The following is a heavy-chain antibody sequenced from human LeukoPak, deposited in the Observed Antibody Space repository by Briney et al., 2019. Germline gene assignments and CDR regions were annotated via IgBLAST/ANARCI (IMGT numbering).Heavy chain of an antibody. V-gene: IGHV4-59*08. CDR3: AKGGWYLDV. J-gene: IGHJ2*01. CDR1: GGSIRGSY. Sequence: SETLSLTCTFSGGSIRGSYCSWLRQPPGKGLEWFGYVSDSGDAKYNPSLKGRIMMSVDTSKNQFSLKLTSVAAADTAVYYCAKGGWYLDVWGRGSPVTVSS. CDR2: VSDSGDA.